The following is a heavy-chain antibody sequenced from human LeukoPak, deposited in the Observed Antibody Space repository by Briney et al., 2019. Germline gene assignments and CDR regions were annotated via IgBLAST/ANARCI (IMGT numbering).Heavy chain of an antibody. Sequence: GGSLRLSCAASGFTFSSYSMNWVRQAPGKGLEWVSSISSSSSYIYYTDSVKGRFTISRDNAKNSLYLQMNSLRAEDTAVYYCARDRSGYADYWGQGTLVTVSS. CDR1: GFTFSSYS. CDR3: ARDRSGYADY. CDR2: ISSSSSYI. V-gene: IGHV3-21*01. J-gene: IGHJ4*02. D-gene: IGHD5-12*01.